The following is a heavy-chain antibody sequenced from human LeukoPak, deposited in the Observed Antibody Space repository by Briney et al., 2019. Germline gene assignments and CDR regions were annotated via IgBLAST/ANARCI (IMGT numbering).Heavy chain of an antibody. CDR3: AREHSSSWYRGLILRTHALFDY. J-gene: IGHJ4*02. CDR1: GFTFSSHS. CDR2: ISSSSSYI. D-gene: IGHD6-13*01. V-gene: IGHV3-21*01. Sequence: PGRSLRLSCAASGFTFSSHSMNWVRQAPGKGLEWVTSISSSSSYIYYADSVKGRFTISRDNAKNSLYLQMNSLRAEDTAVYYCAREHSSSWYRGLILRTHALFDYWGQGTLVTVSS.